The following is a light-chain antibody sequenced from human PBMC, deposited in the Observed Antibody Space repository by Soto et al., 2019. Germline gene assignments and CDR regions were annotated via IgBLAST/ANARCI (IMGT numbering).Light chain of an antibody. Sequence: EIVLTQSPGTLSLSPGERATLSCRASQSVSSSYLAWYQQKPGQAPRLLIYGASSRATGIPDRFSGSGSGTDFTLTISRQEPEDLAVYYCQQYGSSPRTFGQGTKVEIK. V-gene: IGKV3-20*01. CDR3: QQYGSSPRT. CDR2: GAS. J-gene: IGKJ1*01. CDR1: QSVSSSY.